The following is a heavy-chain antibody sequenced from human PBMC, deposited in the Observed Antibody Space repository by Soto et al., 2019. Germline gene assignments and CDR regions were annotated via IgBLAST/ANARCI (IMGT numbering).Heavy chain of an antibody. V-gene: IGHV1-24*01. CDR3: ATDTPTGDFFNYYYYYGMDV. D-gene: IGHD2-21*01. J-gene: IGHJ6*02. CDR2: FDPEDGET. Sequence: ASVKVSCKVSGYTLTELSMHWVRQAPGKGLEWMGGFDPEDGETIYAQKFQGRGTMTEDTSTDTAYMELSSLRSEDTAVYYCATDTPTGDFFNYYYYYGMDVWGQGTTVTVSS. CDR1: GYTLTELS.